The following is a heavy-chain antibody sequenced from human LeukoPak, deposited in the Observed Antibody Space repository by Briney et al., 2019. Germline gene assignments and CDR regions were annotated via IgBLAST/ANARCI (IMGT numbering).Heavy chain of an antibody. CDR3: ARSYGILTEVDY. CDR1: GYSFTDYY. J-gene: IGHJ4*02. D-gene: IGHD3-9*01. CDR2: INPDSGGT. V-gene: IGHV1-2*02. Sequence: ASVKVSCKASGYSFTDYYMHWVRQAPGQGLEWMGWINPDSGGTNNAQKFQGRVTTTRDTSISTVYMELSRLRSDDTAVYYCARSYGILTEVDYWGQGTLVTVSS.